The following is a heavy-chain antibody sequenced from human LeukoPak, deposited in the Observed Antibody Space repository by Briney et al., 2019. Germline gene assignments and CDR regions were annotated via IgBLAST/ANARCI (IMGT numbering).Heavy chain of an antibody. CDR3: ARRIAAAGIFDY. CDR2: INPSGGST. CDR1: GYTFTSYY. V-gene: IGHV1-46*01. J-gene: IGHJ4*02. Sequence: GASVKVSCKASGYTFTSYYMHWVRQAPGQGLEGMGIINPSGGSTSYAQKFQGRVTMTRDMSTSTVYMELSSLRSEDTAVYYCARRIAAAGIFDYWGQGTLVTVSS. D-gene: IGHD6-13*01.